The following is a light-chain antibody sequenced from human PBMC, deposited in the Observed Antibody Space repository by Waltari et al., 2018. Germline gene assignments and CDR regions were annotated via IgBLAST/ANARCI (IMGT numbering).Light chain of an antibody. CDR1: ALPNQY. V-gene: IGLV3-25*03. Sequence: SYELTQPPSVSVSPGQTARIPCSGDALPNQYAYWYQQKPGQAPVLVLDKDSERPSGFPGRFSGSSSGTTVTLTISGVQAEDEADYYCQSADSSGTVVFGGGTKLTVL. J-gene: IGLJ2*01. CDR3: QSADSSGTVV. CDR2: KDS.